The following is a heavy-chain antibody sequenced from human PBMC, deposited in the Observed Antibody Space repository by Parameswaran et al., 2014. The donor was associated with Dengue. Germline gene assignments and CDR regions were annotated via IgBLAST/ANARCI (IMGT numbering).Heavy chain of an antibody. J-gene: IGHJ6*02. V-gene: IGHV1-3*01. CDR2: INAGNGNT. CDR3: ARGCSSTSCYDVFYYYYGMDV. D-gene: IGHD2-2*01. Sequence: WVRQAPGQRLEWMGWINAGNGNTKYSQKFQGRVTITRDTSASTAYMELSSLRSEDTAVYYCARGCSSTSCYDVFYYYYGMDVWGQGTTVTVS.